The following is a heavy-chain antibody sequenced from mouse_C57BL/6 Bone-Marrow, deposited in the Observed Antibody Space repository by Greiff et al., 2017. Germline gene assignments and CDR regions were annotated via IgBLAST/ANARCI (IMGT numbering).Heavy chain of an antibody. J-gene: IGHJ2*01. CDR3: ARREDGNYEDY. CDR2: IYPRDGST. D-gene: IGHD2-1*01. Sequence: VQLQQSGTVLARPGASVKISCKVSGYTFTDHTIHWMKQRPEQGLEWIGYIYPRDGSTKYNEKFKGKATLTADKSSSTAYMQLNSLTSEDSAVYFCARREDGNYEDYWGQGTTLTVSS. CDR1: GYTFTDHT. V-gene: IGHV1-78*01.